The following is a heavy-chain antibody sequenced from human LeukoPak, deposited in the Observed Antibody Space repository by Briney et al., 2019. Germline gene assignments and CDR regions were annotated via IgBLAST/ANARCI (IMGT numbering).Heavy chain of an antibody. D-gene: IGHD3-22*01. CDR3: ARVYYYDSSGYSADPFDY. CDR1: GYTFTGYY. J-gene: IGHJ4*02. V-gene: IGHV1-2*02. Sequence: ASVTVSFMASGYTFTGYYMHWVRPAPGQGLAWMGWINPNSGGTNYPQKLQGRVTLTRDTSISTAYMELSRLRSDDTAVYYCARVYYYDSSGYSADPFDYWGQGTLVTVSS. CDR2: INPNSGGT.